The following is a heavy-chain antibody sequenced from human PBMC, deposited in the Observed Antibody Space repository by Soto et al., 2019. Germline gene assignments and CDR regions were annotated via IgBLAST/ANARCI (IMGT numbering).Heavy chain of an antibody. CDR2: ISYDGSNK. J-gene: IGHJ6*02. CDR1: GFTFSSYG. D-gene: IGHD3-22*01. CDR3: AKDPVPVIYYYYYGMDV. V-gene: IGHV3-30*18. Sequence: GGSLRLSCAASGFTFSSYGMHWVRQAPGKGLEWVAVISYDGSNKYYADSVKGRFTISRDNSKNTLYLQMNSLRAEDTAVYYCAKDPVPVIYYYYYGMDVWCQGTTLSVSS.